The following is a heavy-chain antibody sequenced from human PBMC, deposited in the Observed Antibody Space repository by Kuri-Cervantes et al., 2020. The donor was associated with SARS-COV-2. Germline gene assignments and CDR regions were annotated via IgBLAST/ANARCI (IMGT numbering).Heavy chain of an antibody. CDR1: GFTVSSNY. D-gene: IGHD1-26*01. CDR3: ARTNSGSFYFDY. Sequence: GGSLRLSCAASGFTVSSNYMSWVRQAPGKGLEWVSVIYSGGSTYYADSVKGRFTVSRDNSKNTLYLQMNSLRAEDTAVYCCARTNSGSFYFDYWGQGTLVTVSS. J-gene: IGHJ4*02. CDR2: IYSGGST. V-gene: IGHV3-53*01.